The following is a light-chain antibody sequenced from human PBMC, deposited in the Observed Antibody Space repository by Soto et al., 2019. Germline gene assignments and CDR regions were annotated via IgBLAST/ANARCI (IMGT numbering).Light chain of an antibody. CDR1: QSLLHGNGYNY. CDR2: LGS. J-gene: IGKJ2*01. V-gene: IGKV2-28*01. CDR3: MQALQTPLYT. Sequence: DIVMTQSPLSLPVTPGEPASISCRSSQSLLHGNGYNYLDWYLQKPGQSPQLLIYLGSNRASGVPDRFSGSGSGTDFTLKISRVEAEDVGFYYCMQALQTPLYTFGQGTKVDSK.